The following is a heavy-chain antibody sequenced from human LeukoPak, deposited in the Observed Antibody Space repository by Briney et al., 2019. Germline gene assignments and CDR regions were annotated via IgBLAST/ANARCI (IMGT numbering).Heavy chain of an antibody. CDR2: INTDGSIT. V-gene: IGHV3-74*01. J-gene: IGHJ4*02. CDR3: AKDNRRHYTSGPNPDSLH. CDR1: GFTFSDYW. D-gene: IGHD6-19*01. Sequence: PGGSLRLSCAASGFTFSDYWIHWVRQAPGKGLVWVSRINTDGSITNYADSVKGRFSISRDNAKNTLYLQMNSLRVEDTAFYYCAKDNRRHYTSGPNPDSLHWGQGALVTVSS.